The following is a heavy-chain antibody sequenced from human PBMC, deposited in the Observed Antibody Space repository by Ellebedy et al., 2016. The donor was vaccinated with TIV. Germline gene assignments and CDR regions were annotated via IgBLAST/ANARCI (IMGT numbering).Heavy chain of an antibody. CDR2: IKPDGSVT. Sequence: GESLKISCAASGLTFSSYFMSWVRQAPGKGLEWVASIKPDGSVTYYADSVEGRFTISRDNSKNTLYLQMNSLRAEDTAVYYCASWDYSGSYSLLDAFDIWGQGTMVTVSS. D-gene: IGHD1-26*01. CDR1: GLTFSSYF. V-gene: IGHV3-7*01. J-gene: IGHJ3*02. CDR3: ASWDYSGSYSLLDAFDI.